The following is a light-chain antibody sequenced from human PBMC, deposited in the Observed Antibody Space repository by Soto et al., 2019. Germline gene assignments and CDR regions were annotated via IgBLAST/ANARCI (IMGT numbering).Light chain of an antibody. CDR2: KTS. Sequence: DIQMTQSPSTLSASVGDRVTITCRASQSISNWLAWYQQKPGKAPKILIYKTSSLESGVPSRFSGSGSGTEFTLTISSLQPDDFATYYCQQYNGYRWTFGQGTRLEI. CDR3: QQYNGYRWT. CDR1: QSISNW. J-gene: IGKJ5*01. V-gene: IGKV1-5*03.